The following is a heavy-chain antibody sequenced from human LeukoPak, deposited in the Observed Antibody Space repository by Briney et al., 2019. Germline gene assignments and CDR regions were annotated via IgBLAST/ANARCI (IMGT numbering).Heavy chain of an antibody. CDR3: ARGRFLEWLLPYFDY. Sequence: GASVNVSCKASGYTFTSYGISWVRQAPGQGLEWMGWISAYNGNTNYALKLQGRVTMTTDTSTSTAYMEPRSLRSDDTAVYYCARGRFLEWLLPYFDYWGQGTLVTVSS. J-gene: IGHJ4*02. D-gene: IGHD3-3*01. CDR2: ISAYNGNT. V-gene: IGHV1-18*01. CDR1: GYTFTSYG.